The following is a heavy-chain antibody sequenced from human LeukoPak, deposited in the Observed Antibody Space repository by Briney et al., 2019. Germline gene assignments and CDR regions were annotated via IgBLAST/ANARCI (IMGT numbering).Heavy chain of an antibody. CDR1: GGSISSSSYY. J-gene: IGHJ5*02. V-gene: IGHV4-39*01. CDR2: FYYSGST. CDR3: ARHGGDGP. Sequence: SETLSLTCTVSGGSISSSSYYWGWIRQPPGKGLEWIGSFYYSGSTYYNPSLKSRVTISVDTSKNQFSLKLYSVTAADTAVYYCARHGGDGPWGQGTLVTVSS. D-gene: IGHD3-16*01.